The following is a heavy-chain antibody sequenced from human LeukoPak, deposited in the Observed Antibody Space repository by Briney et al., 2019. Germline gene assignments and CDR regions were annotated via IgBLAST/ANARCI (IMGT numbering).Heavy chain of an antibody. Sequence: QSSETLSLTCTLSGGSINSISYYWGWIRQPPGKGQSLEWIGNIDYSGSTYCNPSLKSRVTISIDTSKNQFSLRLSSVTAADTAVYYCAVESSSYRSIGNWGLGTLVTVSS. D-gene: IGHD6-13*01. J-gene: IGHJ4*02. CDR1: GGSINSISYY. CDR2: IDYSGST. V-gene: IGHV4-39*01. CDR3: AVESSSYRSIGN.